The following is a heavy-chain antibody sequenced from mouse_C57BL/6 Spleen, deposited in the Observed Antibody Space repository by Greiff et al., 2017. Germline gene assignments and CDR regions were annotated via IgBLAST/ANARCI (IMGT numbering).Heavy chain of an antibody. D-gene: IGHD2-4*01. Sequence: VQLVESGAELVKPGASVKISCKASGYAFSSYWMNWVKQRPGKGLEWIGQIYPGDGDTNYNGKFKGKATLSADKSSSTAYMQLSSLTSEDSAVYFCARSGDYDDGYYFDYWGQGTTLTVSS. CDR3: ARSGDYDDGYYFDY. CDR2: IYPGDGDT. V-gene: IGHV1-80*01. CDR1: GYAFSSYW. J-gene: IGHJ2*01.